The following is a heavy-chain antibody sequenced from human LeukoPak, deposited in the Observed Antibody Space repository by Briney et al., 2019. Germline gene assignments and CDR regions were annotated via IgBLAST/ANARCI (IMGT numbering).Heavy chain of an antibody. CDR1: GFTFSNYA. CDR2: MSGYDYST. CDR3: AKGSSSWLHIDY. Sequence: GGSLRLSCGASGFTFSNYAMSWVRQAPGKGLEWVSSMSGYDYSTNYAASVKGRFTISRDNSKNTVSLQMNSLRAEDTAVYYCAKGSSSWLHIDYWGQGTLVTVSS. V-gene: IGHV3-23*01. D-gene: IGHD6-13*01. J-gene: IGHJ4*02.